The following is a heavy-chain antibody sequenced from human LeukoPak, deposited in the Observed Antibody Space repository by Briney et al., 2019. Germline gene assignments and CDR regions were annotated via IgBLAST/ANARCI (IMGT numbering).Heavy chain of an antibody. D-gene: IGHD2-21*02. V-gene: IGHV4-59*01. CDR1: GDSLNTYY. Sequence: PSETLSLTCTVSGDSLNTYYWTWIRQTPGKELEWIGFVASSGTSNYNPSLKSRVSISIDTSKNQFSLALTSVTPADTAVYYCARVVRGVVTCNWFDPWGQGTLVSVSS. CDR2: VASSGTS. J-gene: IGHJ5*02. CDR3: ARVVRGVVTCNWFDP.